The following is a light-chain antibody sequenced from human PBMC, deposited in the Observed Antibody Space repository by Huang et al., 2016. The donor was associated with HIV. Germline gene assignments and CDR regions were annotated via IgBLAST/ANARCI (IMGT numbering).Light chain of an antibody. CDR1: QSVSSF. Sequence: DIVLTQSPATLSLSPGERATLACRASQSVSSFLAWYQQKAGQAPRPLIYDASNRATGLPARFSGSGSGTDFTLTISSLEPEDFAVYYCQQRSNWPRTFGGGTKVEIK. CDR3: QQRSNWPRT. V-gene: IGKV3-11*01. CDR2: DAS. J-gene: IGKJ4*01.